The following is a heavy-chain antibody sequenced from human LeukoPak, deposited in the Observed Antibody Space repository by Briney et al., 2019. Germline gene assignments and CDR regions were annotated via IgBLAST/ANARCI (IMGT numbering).Heavy chain of an antibody. CDR1: GGSISSCY. Sequence: SETLSLTCTVSGGSISSCYWSWMRQPPGKGLEWIGYIHYSGSTNCNPSLKSRVTISVDTSKNQFSLELSSVTAADTAVYYCAREDGDSSGYYYYFDYWGQGILVTVSS. CDR3: AREDGDSSGYYYYFDY. CDR2: IHYSGST. V-gene: IGHV4-59*01. D-gene: IGHD6-19*01. J-gene: IGHJ4*02.